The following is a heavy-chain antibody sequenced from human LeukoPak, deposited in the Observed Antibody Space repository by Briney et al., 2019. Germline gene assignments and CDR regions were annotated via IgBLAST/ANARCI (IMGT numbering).Heavy chain of an antibody. D-gene: IGHD2-15*01. Sequence: GGSLRLSCAASGFTFSSYSMNWVRQAPGKGLEWVSSISSSSYIYYADSVKGRFTISRDNAKNSLYLQMNSLRAEDTAVYYCARDPGYCSGGSCYYAFDIWGQGTMVTVSS. V-gene: IGHV3-21*01. CDR2: ISSSSYI. CDR3: ARDPGYCSGGSCYYAFDI. CDR1: GFTFSSYS. J-gene: IGHJ3*02.